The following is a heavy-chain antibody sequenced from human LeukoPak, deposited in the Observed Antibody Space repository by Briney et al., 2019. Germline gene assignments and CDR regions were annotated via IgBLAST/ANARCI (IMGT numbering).Heavy chain of an antibody. CDR2: ISYGGSNK. CDR3: AKVKGMVRGVITNPLED. D-gene: IGHD3-10*01. Sequence: PGRSLRLSCAASGFTFSSYAMHWVRQAPGKGLEWVAVISYGGSNKYYADSVKGRFTISRDNSKNTLYLQMNSLRAEDTAVYYCAKVKGMVRGVITNPLEDWGQGTLVTVSS. V-gene: IGHV3-30*04. CDR1: GFTFSSYA. J-gene: IGHJ4*02.